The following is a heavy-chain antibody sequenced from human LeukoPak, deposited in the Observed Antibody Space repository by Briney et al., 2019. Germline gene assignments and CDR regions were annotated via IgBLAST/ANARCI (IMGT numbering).Heavy chain of an antibody. Sequence: GGSLRLSCAVSGFTFGNAWMTWVRQAAGKGLEWLGRIKSNTDGRTTDYAAPVKGRFTISRDDSKNTLYLQMNSLETEDTAVYYCTTGCEVAYCTTTNCPGGYYYYGMDVWGQGTTVTVSS. D-gene: IGHD2-8*01. CDR1: GFTFGNAW. CDR2: IKSNTDGRTT. CDR3: TTGCEVAYCTTTNCPGGYYYYGMDV. V-gene: IGHV3-15*01. J-gene: IGHJ6*02.